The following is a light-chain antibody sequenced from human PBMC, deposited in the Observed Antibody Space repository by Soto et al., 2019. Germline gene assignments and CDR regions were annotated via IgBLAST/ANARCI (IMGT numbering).Light chain of an antibody. J-gene: IGKJ5*01. CDR1: QSISSW. Sequence: DIQMTQPPSTLSASVGDRVTITCRASQSISSWLAWYQQKPGRAPKLLIYDASNLEAGVPSRFRGSGSGTDFTFTISRLQPEDIATYYCQQYENLPTFGQGTRLEIK. CDR3: QQYENLPT. V-gene: IGKV1-33*01. CDR2: DAS.